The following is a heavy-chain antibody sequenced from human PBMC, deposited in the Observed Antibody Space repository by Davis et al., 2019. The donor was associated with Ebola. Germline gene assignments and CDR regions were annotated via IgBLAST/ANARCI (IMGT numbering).Heavy chain of an antibody. D-gene: IGHD2-2*02. J-gene: IGHJ6*04. V-gene: IGHV3-21*01. CDR2: ISSSSYFI. Sequence: GESLKISCAASGFTFSSYSMNWVRQAPGKGLEWVSSISSSSYFIYYADSVKGRFTISRDNAKNSLYLQMNSLRAEDTAVYYCAREYTVPYGMDVWGKGTTVTVSS. CDR3: AREYTVPYGMDV. CDR1: GFTFSSYS.